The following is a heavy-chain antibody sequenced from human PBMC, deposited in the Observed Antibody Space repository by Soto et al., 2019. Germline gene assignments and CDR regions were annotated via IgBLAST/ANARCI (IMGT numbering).Heavy chain of an antibody. CDR3: TPELNGMQAFDI. CDR2: TWNDGSHK. D-gene: IGHD1-1*01. CDR1: GFTFSTYG. Sequence: QVQLVESGGGVVQPGRSLRLSCVASGFTFSTYGMHWVRQAPGKGLEWVAMTWNDGSHKYYADPVKDRFTISRDNFKNTLYLQINSLRDEASAVYYCTPELNGMQAFDIWGQGTMVTVSS. J-gene: IGHJ3*02. V-gene: IGHV3-33*01.